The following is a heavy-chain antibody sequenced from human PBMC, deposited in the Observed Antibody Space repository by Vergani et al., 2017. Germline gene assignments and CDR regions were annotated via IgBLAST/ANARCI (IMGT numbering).Heavy chain of an antibody. V-gene: IGHV4-34*01. J-gene: IGHJ4*02. CDR1: GGSFSGYY. D-gene: IGHD3-3*01. CDR3: ARGRTIFGVVRRGYYFDC. Sequence: QVQLQQWGAGLLKPSETLCLTCAVYGGSFSGYYWSWIRQPPGKGQEWIGEINHSGSTNYNPSLKSRVTISVDTSKNQFSLKLSSVTAAYTAGYYCARGRTIFGVVRRGYYFDCWGQGTLVTVSS. CDR2: INHSGST.